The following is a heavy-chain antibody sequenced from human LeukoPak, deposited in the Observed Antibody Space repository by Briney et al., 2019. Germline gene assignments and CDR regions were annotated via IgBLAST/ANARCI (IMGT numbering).Heavy chain of an antibody. V-gene: IGHV4-59*11. J-gene: IGHJ6*03. Sequence: SETLSLTCTVSGGSISSHYWSWIRQPPGKGLEWIGYIYYSGSTNYNPSLKSRVTISVDTSKIQFSLKLSSVTAADTAVYYCARRGGVVVPAARNYYYYYVDVWGKGTTVTASS. D-gene: IGHD2-2*01. CDR1: GGSISSHY. CDR2: IYYSGST. CDR3: ARRGGVVVPAARNYYYYYVDV.